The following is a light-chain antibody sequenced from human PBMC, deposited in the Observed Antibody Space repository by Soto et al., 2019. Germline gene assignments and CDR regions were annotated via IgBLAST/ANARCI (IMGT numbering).Light chain of an antibody. CDR1: QSVSSY. CDR2: DAS. Sequence: EIVLTQSPATLSLSPGERATLSCRASQSVSSYLAWYQQKPGQAPRLLIYDASNRATGIPARFSGSGSGTDFTLTISSLEPEDFAVYYRQQRSNWITFGQGTRPEIK. V-gene: IGKV3-11*01. CDR3: QQRSNWIT. J-gene: IGKJ5*01.